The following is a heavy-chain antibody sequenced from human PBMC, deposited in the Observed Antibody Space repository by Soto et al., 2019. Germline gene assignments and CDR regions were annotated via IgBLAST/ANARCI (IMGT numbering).Heavy chain of an antibody. Sequence: SETLSLTCTVSGGSISSGDYYWSWIRQPPGKGLEWIGYIYYSGSTYYNPSLKSRVTISVDTSKNQFSLKLSSVTAADTAVYYCARDAADYDSSENYYYYGMDVWGQGTTVTVSS. CDR2: IYYSGST. D-gene: IGHD3-22*01. CDR3: ARDAADYDSSENYYYYGMDV. CDR1: GGSISSGDYY. J-gene: IGHJ6*02. V-gene: IGHV4-30-4*01.